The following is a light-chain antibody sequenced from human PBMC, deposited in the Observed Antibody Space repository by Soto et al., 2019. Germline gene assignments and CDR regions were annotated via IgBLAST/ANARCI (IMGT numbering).Light chain of an antibody. CDR3: QQYGTSTIA. J-gene: IGKJ5*01. CDR2: VAS. CDR1: QNVGGRF. Sequence: EIVLTQSPGTLSLSPGERATLSCRASQNVGGRFLAWYQQKPGQAPRLLINVASTRATGIPDRFSGSGSGTDFTLTISRLEPEDFAMYYCQQYGTSTIAFGQGTRLK. V-gene: IGKV3-20*01.